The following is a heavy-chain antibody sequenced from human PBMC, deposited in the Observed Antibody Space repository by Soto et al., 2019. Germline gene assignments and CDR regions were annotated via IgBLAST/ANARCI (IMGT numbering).Heavy chain of an antibody. CDR1: GGSISSSSYY. D-gene: IGHD2-2*02. J-gene: IGHJ5*02. CDR3: ARVYCSSTSCYRQTDNWFDP. V-gene: IGHV4-31*03. CDR2: IYYSGST. Sequence: SETLSLTCTVSGGSISSSSYYWGWIRQPPGKGLEWIGYIYYSGSTYYNPSLKSRVTISVDTSKNQFSLKLSSVTAADTAVYYCARVYCSSTSCYRQTDNWFDPWGQGTLVTVSS.